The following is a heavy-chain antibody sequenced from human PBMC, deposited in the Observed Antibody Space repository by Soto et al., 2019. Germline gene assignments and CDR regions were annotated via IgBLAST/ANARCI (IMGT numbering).Heavy chain of an antibody. V-gene: IGHV4-59*01. J-gene: IGHJ5*02. D-gene: IGHD3-22*01. CDR2: ISDSGST. CDR3: ARDGHDSSGYYYDWFDP. CDR1: GGSISNYY. Sequence: SETLSLTCNVSGGSISNYYWNWIRQPPGKRLEWIGYISDSGSTKYNPSLMSRVTISADMSKNQVSLKVKSVAAADTAVYYCARDGHDSSGYYYDWFDPWGQGTLVTASS.